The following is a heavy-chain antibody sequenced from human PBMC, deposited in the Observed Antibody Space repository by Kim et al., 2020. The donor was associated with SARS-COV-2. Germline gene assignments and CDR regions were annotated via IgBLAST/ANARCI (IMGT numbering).Heavy chain of an antibody. Sequence: ASVKVSCKASGYTFTSYGISWVRQAPGQGLEWMGWISAYNGNTNYAQKLQGRVTMTTDTSTSTAYMELRSLRSDDTAVYYWAREWYVAAGPPFDYWGQGTLVTVSS. CDR3: AREWYVAAGPPFDY. J-gene: IGHJ4*02. CDR2: ISAYNGNT. CDR1: GYTFTSYG. D-gene: IGHD6-6*01. V-gene: IGHV1-18*01.